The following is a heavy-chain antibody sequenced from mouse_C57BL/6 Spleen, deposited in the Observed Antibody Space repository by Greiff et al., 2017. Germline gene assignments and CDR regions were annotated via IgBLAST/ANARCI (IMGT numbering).Heavy chain of an antibody. CDR1: GYSITSGYY. D-gene: IGHD2-4*01. V-gene: IGHV3-6*01. Sequence: VQLKQSGPGLVKPSQSLSLTCSVTGYSITSGYYWNWIRQFPGNKPEWMGYISYDGSNNYNPSLKNRISITRDTSKNQFFLKLNSVTTEDTATYYCARMEDYDGYFDVWGTGTTVTVSS. CDR3: ARMEDYDGYFDV. J-gene: IGHJ1*03. CDR2: ISYDGSN.